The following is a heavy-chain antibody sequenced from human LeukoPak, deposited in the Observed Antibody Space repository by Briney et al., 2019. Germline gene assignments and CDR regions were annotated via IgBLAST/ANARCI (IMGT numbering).Heavy chain of an antibody. CDR2: IYYSGST. Sequence: SETLPLTCTVSGGSISSGGYYWSWIRQHPGKGLEWIGYIYYSGSTYYNPSLKSRVTISVDTSKNQFSLKLSSVTAADTAVYYCARGIARITMIVVPMGPGWFDPWGQGTLVTVSS. V-gene: IGHV4-31*03. CDR1: GGSISSGGYY. J-gene: IGHJ5*02. CDR3: ARGIARITMIVVPMGPGWFDP. D-gene: IGHD3-22*01.